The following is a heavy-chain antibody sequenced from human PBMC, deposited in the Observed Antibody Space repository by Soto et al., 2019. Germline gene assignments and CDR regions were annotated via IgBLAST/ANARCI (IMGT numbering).Heavy chain of an antibody. Sequence: GGSLRLSCAASGFTFSNNWMHWVRQVPGKGLVWVSLISSDGRSRTYADSVKGRFTISRDNARNTLYLQMTSLRAEDTAVYYCARADSTGYYYVKAFDIWGQGTMVTVS. CDR3: ARADSTGYYYVKAFDI. V-gene: IGHV3-74*03. J-gene: IGHJ3*02. D-gene: IGHD3-22*01. CDR2: ISSDGRSR. CDR1: GFTFSNNW.